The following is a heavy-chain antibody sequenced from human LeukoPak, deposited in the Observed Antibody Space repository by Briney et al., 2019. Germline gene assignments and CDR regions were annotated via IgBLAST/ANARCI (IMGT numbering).Heavy chain of an antibody. V-gene: IGHV4-34*01. J-gene: IGHJ4*02. CDR2: INHSGNT. CDR1: GGSFSGYY. D-gene: IGHD1-20*01. Sequence: SETLSLTCAVYGGSFSGYYWSWIRQPPVKGLEWIGEINHSGNTNYNPSLKSRVTISVDTSKNQFSLKLSSVTAADTAVYYCARGRGSNWNYFDYWGQGTLVTVSS. CDR3: ARGRGSNWNYFDY.